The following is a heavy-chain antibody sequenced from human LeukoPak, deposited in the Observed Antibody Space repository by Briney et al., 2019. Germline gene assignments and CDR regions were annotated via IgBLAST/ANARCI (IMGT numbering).Heavy chain of an antibody. V-gene: IGHV4-39*01. CDR2: IYYSGST. Sequence: SETLSLTCSVSGDSISSTSYYWGWIRQPPGKGLEWIGRIYYSGSTYHNPSLEIRVTISVDRAKNQFSLKLISVTAADTAVYNCARHIGTLAAAGFDYWGQGTPVTVSS. CDR1: GDSISSTSYY. J-gene: IGHJ4*02. CDR3: ARHIGTLAAAGFDY. D-gene: IGHD6-13*01.